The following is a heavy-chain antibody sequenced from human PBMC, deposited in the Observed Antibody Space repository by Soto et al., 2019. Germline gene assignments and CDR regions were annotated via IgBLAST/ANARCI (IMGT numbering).Heavy chain of an antibody. D-gene: IGHD2-15*01. CDR3: ARGVGYCSGGSCYLDS. V-gene: IGHV3-48*01. J-gene: IGHJ4*02. Sequence: EVQLVESGGGLVQPGGSLRLSCAASGFTFSSYNMNWVRQAPGKGLEWVSYISSSSTTIHYGDSVKGRFTISRDNAKNSLYLQMHRLRAEDTDVYYCARGVGYCSGGSCYLDSWGQGTLVTVSS. CDR2: ISSSSTTI. CDR1: GFTFSSYN.